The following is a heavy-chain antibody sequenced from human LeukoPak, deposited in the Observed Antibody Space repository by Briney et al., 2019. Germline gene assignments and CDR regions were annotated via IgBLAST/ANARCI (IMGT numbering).Heavy chain of an antibody. CDR3: ARDPPYYYDSSAPGAFDI. Sequence: GGSLRLSCAASGFTFSSYGMHWVRQAPGKGLEWVAFIRYDGSNKYYADSVKGRFTISRDNSKNTLYLQMNSLRAEDTAVYYCARDPPYYYDSSAPGAFDIWGQGTMVTVSS. V-gene: IGHV3-30*02. D-gene: IGHD3-22*01. CDR2: IRYDGSNK. J-gene: IGHJ3*02. CDR1: GFTFSSYG.